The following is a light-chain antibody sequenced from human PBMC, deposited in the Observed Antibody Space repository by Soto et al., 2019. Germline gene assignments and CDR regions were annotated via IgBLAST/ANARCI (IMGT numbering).Light chain of an antibody. V-gene: IGKV1-9*01. Sequence: PLTQSPSSLSASVVDRVTSTFQASRVIRSYLAWYQQKAGKPPTLLVYSSSTLQSGVPSRISGSGSGPDFTLSIISLHPDDCATYFCQQLNSYLQTFGQGTRLEIK. CDR1: RVIRSY. CDR3: QQLNSYLQT. CDR2: SSS. J-gene: IGKJ5*01.